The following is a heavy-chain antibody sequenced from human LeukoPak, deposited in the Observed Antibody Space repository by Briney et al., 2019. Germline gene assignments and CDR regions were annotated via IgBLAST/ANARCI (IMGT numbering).Heavy chain of an antibody. CDR1: GGTFSSYA. Sequence: SVKVSCKASGGTFSSYAISWVRQAPGQGLEWVGRIIPILGIANYAQKFQGRVTITADKSTSTAYMELSSLRSEDTAVYYCARDGGSGYYDYWGQGTLVTVSS. J-gene: IGHJ4*02. CDR3: ARDGGSGYYDY. V-gene: IGHV1-69*04. CDR2: IIPILGIA. D-gene: IGHD3-22*01.